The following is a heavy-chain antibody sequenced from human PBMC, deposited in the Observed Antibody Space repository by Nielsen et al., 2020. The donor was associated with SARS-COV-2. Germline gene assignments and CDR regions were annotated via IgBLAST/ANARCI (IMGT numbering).Heavy chain of an antibody. J-gene: IGHJ6*02. CDR1: GYTFTSYD. Sequence: ASVKVSCKASGYTFTSYDINWVRQATGQGLEWMGWISAYNGNTNYAQKLQGRVTMTTDTSTSTAYMELRSLRSEDTAVYYCAARYYGSGFDVWGQGTTVTVSS. V-gene: IGHV1-18*01. D-gene: IGHD3-10*01. CDR2: ISAYNGNT. CDR3: AARYYGSGFDV.